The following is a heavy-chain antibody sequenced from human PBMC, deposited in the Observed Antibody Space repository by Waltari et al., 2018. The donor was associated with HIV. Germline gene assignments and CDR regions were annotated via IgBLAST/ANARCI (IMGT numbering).Heavy chain of an antibody. CDR2: IYYSGVT. Sequence: QLQLQESGPGLVKPSETLSLTCTVSGGSISSSSYYWGWIRQPPGKGLEWIGSIYYSGVTYYNPSLKSRVTISVDTSKNQFSLKLSSVTAADTAVYYCARLPYSSGWYYFDYWGQGTLVTVSS. D-gene: IGHD6-19*01. CDR3: ARLPYSSGWYYFDY. V-gene: IGHV4-39*01. CDR1: GGSISSSSYY. J-gene: IGHJ4*02.